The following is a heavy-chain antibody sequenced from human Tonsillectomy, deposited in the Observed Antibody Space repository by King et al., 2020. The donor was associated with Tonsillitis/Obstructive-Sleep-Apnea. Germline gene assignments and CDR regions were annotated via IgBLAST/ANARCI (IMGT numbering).Heavy chain of an antibody. D-gene: IGHD6-13*01. V-gene: IGHV4-34*01. CDR2: INHSGST. J-gene: IGHJ5*02. CDR3: ARGRISPAVHNWFGP. Sequence: VQLQQWGAGLLKPSGTLSLTCGVFSGSFSGHYWSWIRQPPGKGLEWIGEINHSGSTNYNPSLKSRVTISGDTSKNQFSLRLNSVTAADTAVYYCARGRISPAVHNWFGPWGQGTLVIVSS. CDR1: SGSFSGHY.